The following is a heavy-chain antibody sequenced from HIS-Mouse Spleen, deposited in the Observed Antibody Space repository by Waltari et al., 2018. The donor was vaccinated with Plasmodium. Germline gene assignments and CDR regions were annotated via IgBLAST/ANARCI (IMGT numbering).Heavy chain of an antibody. D-gene: IGHD3-9*01. J-gene: IGHJ3*02. V-gene: IGHV4-59*01. CDR1: DGSISSYY. Sequence: QVQLQESGPGLVKPSETLSLTCTVSDGSISSYYWRWIRLPPGKGLEWIGYNYYSGCTNSHRSLKGRVTISVDTSKNPFSLRLSCGTAADTAVYYCAREPYDILTGYYDACDIWGQGTMVTVSS. CDR2: NYYSGCT. CDR3: AREPYDILTGYYDACDI.